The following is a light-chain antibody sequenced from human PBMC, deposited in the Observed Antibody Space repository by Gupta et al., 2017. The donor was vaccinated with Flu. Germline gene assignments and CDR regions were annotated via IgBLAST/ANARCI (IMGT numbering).Light chain of an antibody. CDR3: QQDYSTSWT. CDR2: WAS. CDR1: QSVLYSSNNKNY. J-gene: IGKJ1*01. Sequence: DIVMTQSPDSLAVSLGERATINCKSSQSVLYSSNNKNYLACYQQKPGQPPKLLIYWASTRESGVPDRFSGSGSGTDFTLTISSLQAEDVAVYYCQQDYSTSWTFGQGTKVEIK. V-gene: IGKV4-1*01.